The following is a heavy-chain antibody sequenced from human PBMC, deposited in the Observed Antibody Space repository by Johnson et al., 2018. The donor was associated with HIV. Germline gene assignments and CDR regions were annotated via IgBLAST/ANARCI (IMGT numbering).Heavy chain of an antibody. CDR3: ASSSPRDAFDI. J-gene: IGHJ3*02. CDR2: VSYDGSER. Sequence: QVQLVESGGGVVQPGRSLRLSCAASGFSFSSYAMHWVRQAPGKGLEWVAVVSYDGSERYYADSVKGRFTISGDNSKNTLYLQMNSLRAEDTAVYYCASSSPRDAFDIWGQGTMVTVSS. V-gene: IGHV3-30*14. CDR1: GFSFSSYA.